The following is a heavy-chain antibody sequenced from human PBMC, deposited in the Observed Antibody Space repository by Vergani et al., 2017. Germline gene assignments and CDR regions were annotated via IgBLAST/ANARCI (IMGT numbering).Heavy chain of an antibody. J-gene: IGHJ4*02. D-gene: IGHD4-23*01. CDR3: RTGGNQFDDRDY. CDR2: ITGDGYNT. CDR1: GFTFSVQA. V-gene: IGHV3-64*01. Sequence: EVKLVESGGGLVQPGGSLRLSCEVSGFTFSVQAMHWVRQTPGKRLEYVSTITGDGYNTFYANSVKGRFSVSRDNSKNTLYLHMGSLRREDTAVYYCRTGGNQFDDRDYWVQGPLVTVSS.